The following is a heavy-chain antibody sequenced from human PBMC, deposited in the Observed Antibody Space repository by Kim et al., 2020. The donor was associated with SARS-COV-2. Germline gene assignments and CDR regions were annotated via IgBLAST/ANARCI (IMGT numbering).Heavy chain of an antibody. CDR3: ARAFVTVVVVADRWFDP. D-gene: IGHD2-15*01. CDR1: GGSISSGGYY. J-gene: IGHJ5*02. V-gene: IGHV4-31*03. CDR2: IYYSGRT. Sequence: SETLSLTCTVSGGSISSGGYYWSWIRQHPGKGLEWIGYIYYSGRTYYNPSLKSRVTISVDTSKNQFSLKLSSVTAADTAVYYCARAFVTVVVVADRWFDPWGQGTLVTDSS.